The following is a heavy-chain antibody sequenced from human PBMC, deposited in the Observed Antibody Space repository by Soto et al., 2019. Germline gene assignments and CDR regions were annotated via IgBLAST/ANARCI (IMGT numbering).Heavy chain of an antibody. CDR2: IYYSGST. CDR1: GGSISSSSYY. Sequence: QLQLQESGPGLVKPSETLSLTCTVSGGSISSSSYYWGWIRQPPGKGLEWIGSIYYSGSTYYNPSLKSRVTISVDTSKNQFSLKLSSVTAADTAVYYCVSGVGPNWNYPPRGDYYYYGMDVWGQGTTVTVSS. J-gene: IGHJ6*02. V-gene: IGHV4-39*01. CDR3: VSGVGPNWNYPPRGDYYYYGMDV. D-gene: IGHD1-7*01.